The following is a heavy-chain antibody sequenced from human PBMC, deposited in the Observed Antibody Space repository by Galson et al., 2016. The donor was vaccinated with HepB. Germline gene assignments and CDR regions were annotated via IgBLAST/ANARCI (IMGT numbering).Heavy chain of an antibody. J-gene: IGHJ5*02. Sequence: CAVSGLSFQNYAMHWVRQAPGKGLEWVAFTSYDGSLTYYADSVKGRFTISRDKSKSALYLQMDSLRAEDTALYYCARDRGDGRRSRYHLNHWGQGTLVTVSS. CDR2: TSYDGSLT. D-gene: IGHD3-16*01. CDR3: ARDRGDGRRSRYHLNH. V-gene: IGHV3-30*04. CDR1: GLSFQNYA.